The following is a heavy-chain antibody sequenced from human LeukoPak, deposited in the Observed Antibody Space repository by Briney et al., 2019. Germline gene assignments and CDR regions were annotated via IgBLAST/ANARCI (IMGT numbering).Heavy chain of an antibody. CDR1: GFTFRNRT. J-gene: IGHJ6*02. CDR2: ISSSSGYI. Sequence: PGGSLRLSCAASGFTFRNRTMHWVRQAPGKALEWVSSISSSSGYIHYADSVRGRCTISRGNAKNLVFLQIDRLTVEETALYYCAVRVAVSGGLDVWGPGTPVTVS. CDR3: AVRVAVSGGLDV. D-gene: IGHD3-10*02. V-gene: IGHV3-21*04.